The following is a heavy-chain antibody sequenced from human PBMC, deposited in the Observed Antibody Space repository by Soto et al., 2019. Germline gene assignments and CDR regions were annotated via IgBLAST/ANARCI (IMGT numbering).Heavy chain of an antibody. Sequence: SETLSLTCTVSGGSISSYYWSWIRQPPGKGLEWIGYIHYSGSTNYNPSLKSRVTISVDTSKNQFSLKLSSVTAADTAVYYCARLTGGYCSSTSCYAEYYYYYMDVWGKGTTVTVSS. CDR1: GGSISSYY. D-gene: IGHD2-2*01. CDR2: IHYSGST. CDR3: ARLTGGYCSSTSCYAEYYYYYMDV. V-gene: IGHV4-59*08. J-gene: IGHJ6*03.